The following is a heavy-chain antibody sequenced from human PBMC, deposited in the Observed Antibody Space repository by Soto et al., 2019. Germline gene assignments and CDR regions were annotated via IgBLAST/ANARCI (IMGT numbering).Heavy chain of an antibody. J-gene: IGHJ4*02. Sequence: EVQLVESGGGLVQPGGSLKLSCAASGFTFSGSAMHWVRQASGKGLEWVGRIRSKANSYATAYAASVKGRFTISRDDSKNTAYLQMNSLKTEDTAVYYCTSPGGILEWFPAGYWGQGSLVTVSS. V-gene: IGHV3-73*02. CDR3: TSPGGILEWFPAGY. CDR1: GFTFSGSA. D-gene: IGHD3-3*01. CDR2: IRSKANSYAT.